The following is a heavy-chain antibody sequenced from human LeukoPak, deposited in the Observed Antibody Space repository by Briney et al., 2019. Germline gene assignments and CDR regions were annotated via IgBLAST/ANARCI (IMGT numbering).Heavy chain of an antibody. CDR1: GYTFTNYY. Sequence: GASVKDSCKASGYTFTNYYMHWVRQAPGQRLERMGIINPSGGSTSYAQKFQGRVTMTRDTTTSTVYTELSSLRSEDTAVYYCARDTPSGTYSGTNWDPEYWFDPWGQGTLVTVYS. J-gene: IGHJ5*02. D-gene: IGHD1-26*01. V-gene: IGHV1-46*01. CDR3: ARDTPSGTYSGTNWDPEYWFDP. CDR2: INPSGGST.